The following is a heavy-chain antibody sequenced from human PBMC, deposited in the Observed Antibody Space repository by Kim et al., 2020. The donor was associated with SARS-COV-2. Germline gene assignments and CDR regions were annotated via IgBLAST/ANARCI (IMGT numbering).Heavy chain of an antibody. D-gene: IGHD5-12*01. Sequence: SETLSLTCTVSGGSISSGGYYWSWIRQHPGKGLEWIGYIYYSGSTYYNPSLKSRVTISVDTSKNQFSLKLSSVTAADTAVYYCARGAIIVATMGLDYWGQGTLVTVSS. CDR1: GGSISSGGYY. J-gene: IGHJ4*02. CDR3: ARGAIIVATMGLDY. CDR2: IYYSGST. V-gene: IGHV4-31*03.